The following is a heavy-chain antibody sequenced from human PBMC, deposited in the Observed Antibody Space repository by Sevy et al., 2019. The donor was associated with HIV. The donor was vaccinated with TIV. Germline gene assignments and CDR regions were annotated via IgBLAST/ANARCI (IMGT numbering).Heavy chain of an antibody. D-gene: IGHD1-26*01. CDR1: RFTFKTYW. V-gene: IGHV3-7*01. Sequence: GGSLRLSCAASRFTFKTYWMSWVRQAPGKGLEWVGNIKEGGSAKYYADPVRGQFTISRDNAKNSLYLQMSSLRVEDTAVYYCARDSPGYGGYSYWGQGTLVTVSS. J-gene: IGHJ4*01. CDR3: ARDSPGYGGYSY. CDR2: IKEGGSAK.